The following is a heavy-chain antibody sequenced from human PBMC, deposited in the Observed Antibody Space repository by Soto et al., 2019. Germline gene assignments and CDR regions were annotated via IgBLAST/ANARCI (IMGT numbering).Heavy chain of an antibody. V-gene: IGHV1-69*13. CDR3: ARGLGKYSSSSRRAYYFDY. CDR2: IIPIFGTA. CDR1: GGTFSSYA. Sequence: GASVKVSCKASGGTFSSYAISWVRQAPGQGLEWMGGIIPIFGTANYAQKFQGRVTITADESTSTAYMELSSLRTEDTAVYYCARGLGKYSSSSRRAYYFDYWGQGTLVTVSS. J-gene: IGHJ4*02. D-gene: IGHD6-6*01.